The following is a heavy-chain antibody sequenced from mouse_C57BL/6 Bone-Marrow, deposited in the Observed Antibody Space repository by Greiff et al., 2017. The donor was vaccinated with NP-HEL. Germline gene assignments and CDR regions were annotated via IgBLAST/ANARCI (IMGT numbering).Heavy chain of an antibody. CDR2: IYPGGGYT. CDR3: ARGSSLYYAMDY. CDR1: GYTFTNYW. V-gene: IGHV1-63*01. Sequence: VQLQESGAELVRPGTSVTMSCKASGYTFTNYWIGWAKQRPGHGLEWIGDIYPGGGYTNYNEKFKGKATLTADKSSSTAYMQCSRLTSEDSAIYYCARGSSLYYAMDYWGQGTSVTVSS. J-gene: IGHJ4*01. D-gene: IGHD1-3*01.